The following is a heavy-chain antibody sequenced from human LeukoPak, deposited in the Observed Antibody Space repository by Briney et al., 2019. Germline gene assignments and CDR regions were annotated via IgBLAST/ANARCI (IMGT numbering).Heavy chain of an antibody. CDR3: ASREGSGSYYNSDAFDI. CDR2: ISYDGSNK. D-gene: IGHD3-10*01. Sequence: GGSLRLSCAASGFTFSSYAMHWVRQAPGKGLEWVAVISYDGSNKYYADSVKGRFTISRDNSKNTLYLQMNSLRAEDTAVYYCASREGSGSYYNSDAFDIWGQGTMVTVSS. J-gene: IGHJ3*02. CDR1: GFTFSSYA. V-gene: IGHV3-30-3*01.